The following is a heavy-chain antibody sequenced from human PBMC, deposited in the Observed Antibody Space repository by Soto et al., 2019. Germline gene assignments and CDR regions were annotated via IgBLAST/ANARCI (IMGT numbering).Heavy chain of an antibody. Sequence: SETLSLTCTVSGGSISSSSYYWGWIRQPPGKGLEWIGSIYYSVSTYYNPSLKSRVTISVDTSKNQFSLKLSSVTAADTAVYYCARHYDFWSGYIMDVWGKGTTVTVSS. CDR2: IYYSVST. V-gene: IGHV4-39*01. D-gene: IGHD3-3*01. CDR1: GGSISSSSYY. CDR3: ARHYDFWSGYIMDV. J-gene: IGHJ6*03.